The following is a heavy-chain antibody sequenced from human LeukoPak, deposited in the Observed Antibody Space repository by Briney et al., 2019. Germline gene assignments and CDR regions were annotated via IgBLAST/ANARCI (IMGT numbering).Heavy chain of an antibody. Sequence: ASVKVSCKASGYTFTRYAMIWVRQAPGQGLEWMGWINTNSGNQTYAQGFTGRFVFSLDTSVSTAYLQICSLKAEDTAVYYCARAMEGRYCSSTSCYGSYYYYYGMDVWGKGTTVTVSS. J-gene: IGHJ6*04. CDR2: INTNSGNQ. CDR1: GYTFTRYA. CDR3: ARAMEGRYCSSTSCYGSYYYYYGMDV. V-gene: IGHV7-4-1*01. D-gene: IGHD2-2*01.